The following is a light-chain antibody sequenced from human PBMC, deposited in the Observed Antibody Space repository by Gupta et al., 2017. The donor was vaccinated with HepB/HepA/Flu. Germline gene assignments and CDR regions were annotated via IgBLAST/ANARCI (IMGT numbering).Light chain of an antibody. CDR3: QHYNNDSKN. Sequence: DIQMTQSPSTLSASVGDRVTIACRASQNINNWLAWFQQKPGKAPKLLIYRASTLESGVPSRFSGSGSGTEFTLTISSLQPDDFATYYCQHYNNDSKNFGQGTKMEIK. V-gene: IGKV1-5*03. CDR2: RAS. CDR1: QNINNW. J-gene: IGKJ2*01.